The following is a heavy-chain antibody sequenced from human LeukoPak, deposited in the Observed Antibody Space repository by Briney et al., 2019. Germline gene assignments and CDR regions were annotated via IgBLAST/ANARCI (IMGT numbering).Heavy chain of an antibody. V-gene: IGHV1-8*01. CDR3: ARAGRWQQLLGY. D-gene: IGHD5-24*01. J-gene: IGHJ4*02. CDR2: MNPNSGNT. Sequence: GASVKVSCKASGYTFTSYDINWVRQATGQGLEWMGWMNPNSGNTGYAQKFQGRVTMTRNTSISTAYMELSSLRSEDTVVYYCARAGRWQQLLGYWGQGTLVTVSS. CDR1: GYTFTSYD.